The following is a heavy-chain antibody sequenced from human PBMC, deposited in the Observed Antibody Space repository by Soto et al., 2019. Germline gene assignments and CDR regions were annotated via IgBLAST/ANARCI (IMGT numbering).Heavy chain of an antibody. Sequence: QVQLQESGPGLVKPSETLSLTCTVSGGSISTYYWSWIRQPPGKGLEWIGYISYSGSTNYNPSLKRRPTRSVHTSTNQFSLKLSSVTAADTAVYYCARDAMTTVIPYYYYYGMDVWGQGTTVTVSS. CDR2: ISYSGST. CDR1: GGSISTYY. V-gene: IGHV4-59*01. J-gene: IGHJ6*02. D-gene: IGHD4-17*01. CDR3: ARDAMTTVIPYYYYYGMDV.